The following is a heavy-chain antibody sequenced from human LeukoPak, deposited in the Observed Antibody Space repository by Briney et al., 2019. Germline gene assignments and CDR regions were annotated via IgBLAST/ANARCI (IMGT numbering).Heavy chain of an antibody. D-gene: IGHD6-19*01. J-gene: IGHJ4*02. V-gene: IGHV4-59*01. CDR1: GGSISSYY. Sequence: SETLSLTCTVSGGSISSYYWSWIRQPPGKGLEWIGYIYYSGSANYNPSLKGRVTISVDMSKNQFSLKLRSVTAADTAVYYCARVSVAGLFVDYWGQGTLVTVSS. CDR2: IYYSGSA. CDR3: ARVSVAGLFVDY.